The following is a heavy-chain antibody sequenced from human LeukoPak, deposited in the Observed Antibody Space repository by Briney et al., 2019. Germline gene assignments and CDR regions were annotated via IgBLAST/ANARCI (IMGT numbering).Heavy chain of an antibody. CDR2: IIPIFGTA. J-gene: IGHJ3*02. CDR1: GGTFSSYA. V-gene: IGHV1-69*05. CDR3: ARVSYYYDSSGYYPDAFDI. D-gene: IGHD3-22*01. Sequence: ASVKVSCKASGGTFSSYAISWVRQAPGQGLEWMGGIIPIFGTANYAQKFQGRVTITTDESTSTAYMELSSLRSDDTAVYYCARVSYYYDSSGYYPDAFDIWGQGTMVTVSS.